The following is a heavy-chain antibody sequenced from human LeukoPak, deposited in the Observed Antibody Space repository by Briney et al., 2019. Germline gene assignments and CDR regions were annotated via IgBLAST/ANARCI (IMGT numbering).Heavy chain of an antibody. CDR3: ARAPITSPFYFDY. CDR1: GFAFDEHG. D-gene: IGHD2-2*01. Sequence: GESLRLSCTASGFAFDEHGMSWVRQVPGKGLEWVSGINWSGGSTGYADPLRGRFTISRDNAKNSLYLQMDSLRAEDTVLYYCARAPITSPFYFDYWGQGTLVTVSS. CDR2: INWSGGST. V-gene: IGHV3-20*04. J-gene: IGHJ4*02.